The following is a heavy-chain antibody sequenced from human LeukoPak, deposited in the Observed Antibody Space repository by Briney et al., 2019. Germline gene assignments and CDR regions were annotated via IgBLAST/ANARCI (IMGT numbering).Heavy chain of an antibody. D-gene: IGHD3-22*01. J-gene: IGHJ4*02. CDR2: INSDGSSI. V-gene: IGHV3-74*01. CDR3: ARGHYDRTPGY. Sequence: GGSLRLSCAASGFTFSSYWMHWVRQAPGKGLVWVSRINSDGSSISYADSVKGRFTISGDNAKNTLYLQMNSLRAEDTAVYYCARGHYDRTPGYWGQGTQVTVSS. CDR1: GFTFSSYW.